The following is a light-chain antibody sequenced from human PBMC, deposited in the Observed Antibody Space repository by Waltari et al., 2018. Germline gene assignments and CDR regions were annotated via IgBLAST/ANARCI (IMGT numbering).Light chain of an antibody. CDR1: TSNIGSNT. J-gene: IGLJ2*01. V-gene: IGLV1-44*01. CDR3: AAWDDSLNGNVV. CDR2: STK. Sequence: QSVLTQPPSASGTPGQRVTISCSGSTSNIGSNTVNWYQQLPGTAPQLLLYSTKRRPSRLPDPCSGSKSGTSASRPISAPQSEVEADYYCAAWDDSLNGNVVFGGGTKLTVL.